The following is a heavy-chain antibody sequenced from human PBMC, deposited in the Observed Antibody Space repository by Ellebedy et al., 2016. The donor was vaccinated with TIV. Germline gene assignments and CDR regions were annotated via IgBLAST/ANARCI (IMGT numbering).Heavy chain of an antibody. CDR2: ISSSGSTI. CDR1: GFTFSSYE. J-gene: IGHJ4*02. V-gene: IGHV3-48*03. Sequence: GESLKISCAASGFTFSSYEMNWVRQAPGKGLEWVSYISSSGSTIYYADSVKGRFTISRDNSKNTLYLQMNSLRAEDTAVYYCARYSVLYYYDSSGPLDYWGQGTLVTVSS. D-gene: IGHD3-22*01. CDR3: ARYSVLYYYDSSGPLDY.